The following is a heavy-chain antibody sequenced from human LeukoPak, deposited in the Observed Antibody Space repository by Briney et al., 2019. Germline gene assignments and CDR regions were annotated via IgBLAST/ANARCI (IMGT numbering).Heavy chain of an antibody. V-gene: IGHV4-59*12. Sequence: SETLSLTCSVSSGSITSYYWSWLRQPPGKGLEWIGYIYYSGSTNYNPSVKSRVTISADTSKNQFSLKLSSVTAADTAVYYCARVGGSYSPLDFWGQGTLVTVSS. J-gene: IGHJ4*02. D-gene: IGHD1-26*01. CDR3: ARVGGSYSPLDF. CDR2: IYYSGST. CDR1: SGSITSYY.